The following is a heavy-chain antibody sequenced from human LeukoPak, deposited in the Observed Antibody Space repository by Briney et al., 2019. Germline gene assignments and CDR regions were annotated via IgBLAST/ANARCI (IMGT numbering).Heavy chain of an antibody. CDR3: ARVPDGGNDALDI. V-gene: IGHV4-34*01. CDR2: INHSGST. Sequence: KSSETLSLTCAVYGGSFSGYYWSWIRQPPGKGLEWIGEINHSGSTNYNPSLKSRVTISVDTSKNQFSLKLSSVTAADTAVYYCARVPDGGNDALDIWGQGTMVTVSS. D-gene: IGHD2-8*02. J-gene: IGHJ3*02. CDR1: GGSFSGYY.